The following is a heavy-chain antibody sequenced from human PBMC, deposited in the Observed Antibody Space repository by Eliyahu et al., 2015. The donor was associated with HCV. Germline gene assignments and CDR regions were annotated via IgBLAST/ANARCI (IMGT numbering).Heavy chain of an antibody. CDR2: ISGDGDTR. V-gene: IGHV3-30*18. D-gene: IGHD2-15*01. Sequence: QVRLTXSGGGVVQPGXSLRLACAASGFSXSVYGMHWVRQAPGKGLEWVALISGDGDTRYAADSVRGRFTISRDNSKNTLYLQMNGLTPEDTAVYYCAKDRDAHPKDYFGSWGQGTMVTVSS. CDR3: AKDRDAHPKDYFGS. CDR1: GFSXSVYG. J-gene: IGHJ4*02.